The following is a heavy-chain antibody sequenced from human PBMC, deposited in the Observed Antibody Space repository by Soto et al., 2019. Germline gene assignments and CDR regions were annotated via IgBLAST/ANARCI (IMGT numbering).Heavy chain of an antibody. V-gene: IGHV3-74*01. CDR2: ISGDLSST. CDR3: ARGTGFAAQDY. CDR1: GFFFSSYW. Sequence: PVGSLRLSCAASGFFFSSYWMHWVRQAPGKGLVWVSRISGDLSSTDYADSVKGRFTISRDNAKNTLYLQMDSLRDDDTAVYFCARGTGFAAQDYWGQGTLVTVSS. D-gene: IGHD2-8*02. J-gene: IGHJ4*02.